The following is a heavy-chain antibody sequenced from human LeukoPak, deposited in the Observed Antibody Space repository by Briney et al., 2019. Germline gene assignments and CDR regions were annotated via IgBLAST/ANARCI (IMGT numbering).Heavy chain of an antibody. CDR2: ISRRSRHV. D-gene: IGHD3-10*01. Sequence: GGSLRLSCAASGFTFSDYSMNWVRQAPGKGLEWVSSISRRSRHVYYAGSVKGRFTISRDDARNPLYLQMNSLRAEDMAVYFCVRDLLGSGSTTAYLYHWGQGTLVIVSS. J-gene: IGHJ1*01. V-gene: IGHV3-21*01. CDR3: VRDLLGSGSTTAYLYH. CDR1: GFTFSDYS.